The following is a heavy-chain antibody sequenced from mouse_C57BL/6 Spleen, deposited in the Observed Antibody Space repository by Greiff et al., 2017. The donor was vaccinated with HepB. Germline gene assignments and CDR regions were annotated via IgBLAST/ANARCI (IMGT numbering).Heavy chain of an antibody. CDR2: IYPGSVST. D-gene: IGHD1-1*01. J-gene: IGHJ1*03. Sequence: QVQLQQPGAELVKPGASVKMSCKASGYTFTSYWITWVKQRPGQGLEWIGDIYPGSVSTNYNEKFKSKATLTVDTSSSTAYMQLSSLTSEDSAVYYCARGGYSSAVVATRYFDVWGTGTTVTVSS. CDR1: GYTFTSYW. CDR3: ARGGYSSAVVATRYFDV. V-gene: IGHV1-55*01.